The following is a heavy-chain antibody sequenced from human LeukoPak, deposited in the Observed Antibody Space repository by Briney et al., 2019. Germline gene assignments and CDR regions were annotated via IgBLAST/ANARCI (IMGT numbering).Heavy chain of an antibody. J-gene: IGHJ4*02. CDR2: ISSSSSYI. Sequence: GESLRLSCAASGSTFSSYSMNWVRQAPGKGLEWVSSISSSSSYIYYADSVKGRFTISRVNAKNSLYLQMNSLRAEDTAVYYCARGASIRYFALMVKYYFDYWGQGTLVTVSS. V-gene: IGHV3-21*01. CDR1: GSTFSSYS. D-gene: IGHD3-9*01. CDR3: ARGASIRYFALMVKYYFDY.